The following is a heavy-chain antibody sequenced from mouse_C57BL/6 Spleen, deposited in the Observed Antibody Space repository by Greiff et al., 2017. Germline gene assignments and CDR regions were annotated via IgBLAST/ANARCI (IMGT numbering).Heavy chain of an antibody. V-gene: IGHV1-15*01. CDR1: GYTFTDYE. CDR3: TPLTVVGY. J-gene: IGHJ2*01. CDR2: IDPETGGT. D-gene: IGHD1-1*01. Sequence: QVQLQQSGAELVRPGASVTLSCKASGYTFTDYEMHWVKQTPVHGLEWIGAIDPETGGTAYNQKFTGPAILTTDKASSTAYMELRSLTSEDSAVYYCTPLTVVGYWGQGTTLTVSS.